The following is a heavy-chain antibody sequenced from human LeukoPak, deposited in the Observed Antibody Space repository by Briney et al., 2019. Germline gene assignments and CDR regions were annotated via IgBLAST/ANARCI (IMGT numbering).Heavy chain of an antibody. Sequence: ASVKVSCKASGYTFTSYAMHWVRQAPGQRLEWMGWINAGNGNTKYSQKFQGRVTITRDTSASTAYMELSSLTSEDTAVYYCVRDGEGVAISVNYWFAPWGQGTLVTVSS. CDR1: GYTFTSYA. CDR3: VRDGEGVAISVNYWFAP. D-gene: IGHD3-10*01. J-gene: IGHJ5*02. CDR2: INAGNGNT. V-gene: IGHV1-3*01.